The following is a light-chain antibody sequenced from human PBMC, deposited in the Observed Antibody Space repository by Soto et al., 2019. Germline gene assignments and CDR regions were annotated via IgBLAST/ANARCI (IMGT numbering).Light chain of an antibody. V-gene: IGLV2-23*01. Sequence: QSALTQPASVSGSPGQSITISCTGTSNDVGSYNLVSWYQQHPGKAPKLMIFEGSKRPSGVSNRFSGSKSGNTASLTISGLQAEDEADYYCCSYAGSLWVFGGGTQLTVL. J-gene: IGLJ3*02. CDR2: EGS. CDR3: CSYAGSLWV. CDR1: SNDVGSYNL.